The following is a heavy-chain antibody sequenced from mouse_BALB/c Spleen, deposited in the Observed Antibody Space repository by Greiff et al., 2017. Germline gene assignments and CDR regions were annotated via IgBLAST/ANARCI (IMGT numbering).Heavy chain of an antibody. V-gene: IGHV1-7*01. CDR1: GYTFTSYW. J-gene: IGHJ4*01. CDR3: ASQGAMDY. CDR2: INPSTGYT. Sequence: VQLQESGAELAKPGASVKMSCKASGYTFTSYWMHWVKQRPGQGLEWIGYINPSTGYTEYNQKFKDKATLTADKSSSTAYMQLSSLTSEDSAVYYCASQGAMDYWGQGTSVTVSS. D-gene: IGHD6-1*01.